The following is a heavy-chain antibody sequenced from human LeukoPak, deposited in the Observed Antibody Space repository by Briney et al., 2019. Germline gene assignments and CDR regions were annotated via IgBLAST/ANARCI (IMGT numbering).Heavy chain of an antibody. CDR2: IYTSGST. J-gene: IGHJ6*02. CDR1: GGSISSYY. D-gene: IGHD4-17*01. Sequence: SETLSLTRTVSGGSISSYYWSWIRQPAGKGLEWIGRIYTSGSTNYNPSLKSRVTMSVDTSKNQFSLKLSSVTAADTAVYYCARDGRCGDAQPYYYGMDVWGQGTTVTVSS. V-gene: IGHV4-4*07. CDR3: ARDGRCGDAQPYYYGMDV.